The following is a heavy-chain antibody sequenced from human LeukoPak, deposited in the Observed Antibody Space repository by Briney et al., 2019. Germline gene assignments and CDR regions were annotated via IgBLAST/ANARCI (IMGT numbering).Heavy chain of an antibody. CDR1: GFTFSGSA. D-gene: IGHD6-19*01. CDR2: IRSTSNSYAT. V-gene: IGHV3-73*01. Sequence: AGGSLRLSCAASGFTFSGSAMHWARQASGKGLEWVGLIRSTSNSYATAYAASVKGRFTISRDDSKNTAYLQMNSLKTEDTAVYYCAGGSGWYSPDYWGQGALVTVSS. J-gene: IGHJ4*02. CDR3: AGGSGWYSPDY.